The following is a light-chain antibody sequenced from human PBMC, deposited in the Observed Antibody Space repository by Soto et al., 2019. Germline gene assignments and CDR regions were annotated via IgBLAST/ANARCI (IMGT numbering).Light chain of an antibody. J-gene: IGKJ1*01. Sequence: EIVMTQSPATLSVSPGERATLSCRASQSIGSNLAWYQQTPGQAPRLLIYAASIRATYFPARFSGSGSGTEFTLTISGLQSDDFAVYFCQQYNNWPPWTFGHGTKVEIK. V-gene: IGKV3-15*01. CDR2: AAS. CDR1: QSIGSN. CDR3: QQYNNWPPWT.